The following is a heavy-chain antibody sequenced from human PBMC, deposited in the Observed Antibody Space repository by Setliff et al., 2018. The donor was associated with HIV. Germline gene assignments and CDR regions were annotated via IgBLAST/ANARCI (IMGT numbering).Heavy chain of an antibody. CDR2: IVPIFGTA. V-gene: IGHV1-69*13. CDR3: ARDGGYSDHQWFGDAFDI. D-gene: IGHD3-10*01. J-gene: IGHJ3*02. Sequence: ASVKVSCKASGYTFSSYATSWVRQAPGQGLEWMGGIVPIFGTAKYAQKFQGRVTITADESTSTAYMDLSSLKSEDTAVYYCARDGGYSDHQWFGDAFDIWGQGTMVTVSS. CDR1: GYTFSSYA.